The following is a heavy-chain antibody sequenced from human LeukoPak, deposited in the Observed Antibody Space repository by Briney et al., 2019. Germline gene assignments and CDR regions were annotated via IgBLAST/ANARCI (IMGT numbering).Heavy chain of an antibody. V-gene: IGHV4-39*02. CDR1: GGSMTSSSYY. Sequence: SETLSLTCTVSGGSMTSSSYYWGWIRQPPGKGLEWIGSIYYSGRTYYNPSLKSRVNISVDTSKNQFSLKLNSVTPEDTAVYYCARDIGAYYGSGSNWFDPWGQGTLVTVSS. D-gene: IGHD3-10*01. CDR3: ARDIGAYYGSGSNWFDP. J-gene: IGHJ5*02. CDR2: IYYSGRT.